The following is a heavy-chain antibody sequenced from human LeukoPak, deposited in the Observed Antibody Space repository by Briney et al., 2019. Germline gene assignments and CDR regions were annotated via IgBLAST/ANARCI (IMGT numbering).Heavy chain of an antibody. Sequence: SETLSLTYAVYGGSFSGYYWSWIRQPPRKGLEWIGEINHSGSTINHSGSTNYNPSLKSRVTISVDTSKNQFSLKLSSVTGADTAVYYCACTTVTTMDGNWFDPWGQGTLVTVSS. D-gene: IGHD4-17*01. CDR2: INHSGSTINHSGST. CDR3: ACTTVTTMDGNWFDP. CDR1: GGSFSGYY. V-gene: IGHV4-34*01. J-gene: IGHJ5*02.